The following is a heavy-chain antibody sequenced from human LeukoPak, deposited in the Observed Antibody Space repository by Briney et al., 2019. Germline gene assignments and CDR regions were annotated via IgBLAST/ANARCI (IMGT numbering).Heavy chain of an antibody. V-gene: IGHV4-34*01. CDR3: AEPEGGYYDIRPD. CDR2: INHSGST. D-gene: IGHD3-22*01. CDR1: GGSFSGYY. J-gene: IGHJ4*02. Sequence: SETLSLTCAVYGGSFSGYYWSWIRQPPGKGLEWIGEINHSGSTNYNPSLKSRVTISVDTSKNQFSLKLSSVTAADTAAYYCAEPEGGYYDIRPDWGQGTLVTVSS.